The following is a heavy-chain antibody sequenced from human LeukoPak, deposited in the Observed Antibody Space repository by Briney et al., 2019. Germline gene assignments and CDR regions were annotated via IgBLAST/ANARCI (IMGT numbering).Heavy chain of an antibody. D-gene: IGHD3-22*01. CDR2: ISAYNGNT. V-gene: IGHV1-18*01. J-gene: IGHJ4*02. CDR3: ARDRGNYDSRDPLDY. Sequence: GASVKVSCKTSGYTFTTYGISWVRQAPGQGLEWMGWISAYNGNTNYAQKLQGRVTMTTDASTTTAYMELRSLSPDATAVYYCARDRGNYDSRDPLDYWGQRTPVTVSS. CDR1: GYTFTTYG.